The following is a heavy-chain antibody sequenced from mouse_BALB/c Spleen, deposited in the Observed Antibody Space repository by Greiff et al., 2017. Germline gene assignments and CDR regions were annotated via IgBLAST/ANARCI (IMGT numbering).Heavy chain of an antibody. CDR3: ARNEDCNYVRDWYFDV. J-gene: IGHJ1*01. Sequence: QVQLKQSGPGLVAPSQSLSITCTVSGFSLSRYSVHWVRQPPGKGLEWLGMIWGGGSTDYNSARKSRLSISKDNSKSQVFLKMNSLQTDDTAMYYCARNEDCNYVRDWYFDVWGAGTTVTVSS. CDR2: IWGGGST. V-gene: IGHV2-6-4*01. CDR1: GFSLSRYS. D-gene: IGHD2-1*01.